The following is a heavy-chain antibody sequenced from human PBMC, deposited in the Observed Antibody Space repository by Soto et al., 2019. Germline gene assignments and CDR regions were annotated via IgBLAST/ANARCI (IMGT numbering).Heavy chain of an antibody. J-gene: IGHJ4*02. D-gene: IGHD6-13*01. V-gene: IGHV4-39*01. CDR1: GGSISSSSYY. Sequence: SETLSLTCTVSGGSISSSSYYWGWIRQPPGKGLEWIGSIYYSGSTYYNPSLKSRVTISVDTSKNQFSLKLSSVTAADTAVYYCASPASGYSSSWPDYWGQGTLVTVSS. CDR2: IYYSGST. CDR3: ASPASGYSSSWPDY.